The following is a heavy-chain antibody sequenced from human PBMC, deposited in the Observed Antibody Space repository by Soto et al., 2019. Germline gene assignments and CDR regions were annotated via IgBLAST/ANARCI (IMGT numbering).Heavy chain of an antibody. CDR3: ARVGAFDI. J-gene: IGHJ3*02. D-gene: IGHD3-3*01. Sequence: QVQLVESGGGVVQPGRSLRLSCAASGFTFSSYGMPWVRQAPGKGLEWVAVIWYNGSNKYYADSVKGRFTISRENSKNTLYLQINSLRAEDTAVYYCARVGAFDIWGQGTMVTVSS. CDR2: IWYNGSNK. CDR1: GFTFSSYG. V-gene: IGHV3-33*01.